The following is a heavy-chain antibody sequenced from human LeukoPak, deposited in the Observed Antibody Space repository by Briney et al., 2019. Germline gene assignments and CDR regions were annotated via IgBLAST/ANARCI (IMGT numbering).Heavy chain of an antibody. CDR2: IFYSGST. D-gene: IGHD6-13*01. Sequence: PSETLSLTCTVSGGSISSSSYYWGWIRQPPGKGLEWIGSIFYSGSTNYNPSLKSRVTISVDTSKNQFSLKLSSVTAADTAVYYCARAAAGTWDYFDYWGQGTLVTVSS. J-gene: IGHJ4*02. V-gene: IGHV4-39*07. CDR1: GGSISSSSYY. CDR3: ARAAAGTWDYFDY.